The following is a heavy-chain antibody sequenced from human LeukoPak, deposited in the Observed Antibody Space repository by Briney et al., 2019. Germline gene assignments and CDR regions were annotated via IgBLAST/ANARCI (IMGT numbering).Heavy chain of an antibody. CDR2: IGWNIGSI. Sequence: PGGSLRLSCAASGFTFDDYAMHWVRQAPGKGLEWVAGIGWNIGSIGYADSVKGRFTISRDNSKNTLYLQMNSLRAEDTAVYYCAKDMRGRDIVVVPAAPNAFDIWGQGTMVTVSS. D-gene: IGHD2-2*01. V-gene: IGHV3-9*01. CDR1: GFTFDDYA. CDR3: AKDMRGRDIVVVPAAPNAFDI. J-gene: IGHJ3*02.